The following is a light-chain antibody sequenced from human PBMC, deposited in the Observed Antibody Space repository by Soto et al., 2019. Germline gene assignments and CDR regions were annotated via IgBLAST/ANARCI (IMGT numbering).Light chain of an antibody. CDR3: MQALKTPNT. J-gene: IGKJ2*01. Sequence: DIVMTQSPLSLPVTPGEPASISCRSSQSLLHSNGYNYLDWYLQKPGQSPQLLIYLGSNRASGVPDRFRGSGSGTDFTLKISRVEAEDVGVYYCMQALKTPNTFGQGTKLEIK. CDR1: QSLLHSNGYNY. CDR2: LGS. V-gene: IGKV2-28*01.